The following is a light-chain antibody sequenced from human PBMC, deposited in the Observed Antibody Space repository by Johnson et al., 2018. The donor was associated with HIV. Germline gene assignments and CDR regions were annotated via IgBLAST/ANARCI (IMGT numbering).Light chain of an antibody. Sequence: QSVLTQPPSVSAAPGQIVTISCSGSSSNIGNNYVSWYQQLPGTATKLLIYDNNKRPSGIPDRFSGSKSGQSHTRGITGLQQGDEAAYYFGTWDSSLSAGVFGTGTKFTVL. J-gene: IGLJ1*01. CDR2: DNN. CDR1: SSNIGNNY. V-gene: IGLV1-51*01. CDR3: GTWDSSLSAGV.